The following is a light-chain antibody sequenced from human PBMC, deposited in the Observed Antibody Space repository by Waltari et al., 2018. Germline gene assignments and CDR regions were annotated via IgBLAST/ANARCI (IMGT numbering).Light chain of an antibody. Sequence: EIVLTQSPGTLSLSPGERATLSCRASQSVSSSSLAWYQQKPGQAPRLLIYGASSRATGIPDRFSGSGSWTDFTITISRLEPEDFAVYYCQQYGSSPRTFGQGTKVEIK. CDR1: QSVSSSS. J-gene: IGKJ1*01. CDR3: QQYGSSPRT. CDR2: GAS. V-gene: IGKV3-20*01.